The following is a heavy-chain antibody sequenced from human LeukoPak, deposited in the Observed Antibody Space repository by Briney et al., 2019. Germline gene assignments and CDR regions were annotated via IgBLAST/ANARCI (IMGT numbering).Heavy chain of an antibody. J-gene: IGHJ6*04. CDR3: ARAFLWFGERDYGMDV. CDR2: IIPIFGIA. CDR1: GGTFSSYA. Sequence: SVKVSCKASGGTFSSYAISWVRQAPGQGLEWMGRIIPIFGIANYAQKFQGRVTITADESTSTAHMELSSLRSEDTAVYYCARAFLWFGERDYGMDVWGKGTTVTVSS. V-gene: IGHV1-69*15. D-gene: IGHD3-10*01.